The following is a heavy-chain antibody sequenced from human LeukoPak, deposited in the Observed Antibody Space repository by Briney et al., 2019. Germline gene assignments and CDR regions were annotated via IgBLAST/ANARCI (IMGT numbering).Heavy chain of an antibody. CDR3: ARERDDYGDYRRRYFDS. D-gene: IGHD4-17*01. CDR2: ITGYNGTT. V-gene: IGHV1-18*01. J-gene: IGHJ4*02. CDR1: GYTFPSYN. Sequence: ASVKVSCKASGYTFPSYNINWVRQAPGQGLEWMGWITGYNGTTNYAQKFQGRITMTTDTSTTTAYMELRTLTSDDTAVHYCARERDDYGDYRRRYFDSWGQGALVTVSS.